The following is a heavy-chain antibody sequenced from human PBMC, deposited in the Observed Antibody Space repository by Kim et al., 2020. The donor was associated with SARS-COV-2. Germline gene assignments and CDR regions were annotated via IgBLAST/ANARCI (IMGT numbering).Heavy chain of an antibody. CDR3: AKDILSAMAIGAFDI. Sequence: DSVKGRFTISRDNAKNSLYLEMNSLRAEDTSLYYCAKDILSAMAIGAFDIWGQGTMVTVSS. J-gene: IGHJ3*02. D-gene: IGHD5-18*01. V-gene: IGHV3-9*01.